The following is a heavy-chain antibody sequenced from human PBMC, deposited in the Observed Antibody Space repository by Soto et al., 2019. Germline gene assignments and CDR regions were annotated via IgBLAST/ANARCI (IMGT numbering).Heavy chain of an antibody. CDR2: IYWDDDQ. Sequence: SGPTLVNPTQTLTLTCTLSGFALSTSGVGVGWIRQPPGKALELLALIYWDDDQRYSPSLNSSLTITTETSKNQVGHTMTTMAPVDTAIYYCAHSPCSGYYAWFDPWGEGTLVTVFS. CDR1: GFALSTSGVG. D-gene: IGHD3-22*01. V-gene: IGHV2-5*02. CDR3: AHSPCSGYYAWFDP. J-gene: IGHJ5*02.